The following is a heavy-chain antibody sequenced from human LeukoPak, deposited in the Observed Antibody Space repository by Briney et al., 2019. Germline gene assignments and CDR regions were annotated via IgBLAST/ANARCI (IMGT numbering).Heavy chain of an antibody. Sequence: GGSLRLSCAASGFTLSSYGMSWVRQAPGEGLEWVAVISYDGSNKYYADSVKGRFTISRDNSKNTLYLQMNSLRAEDTAVYYCARDDGYAAFDYWGQGTLVTVSS. CDR1: GFTLSSYG. CDR3: ARDDGYAAFDY. D-gene: IGHD5-24*01. CDR2: ISYDGSNK. J-gene: IGHJ4*02. V-gene: IGHV3-30*03.